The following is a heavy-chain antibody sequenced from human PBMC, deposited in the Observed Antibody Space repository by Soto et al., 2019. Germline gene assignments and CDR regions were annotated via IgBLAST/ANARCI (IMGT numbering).Heavy chain of an antibody. CDR2: ISTYNDNT. CDR3: ARVLVIAMIGIGYYGMDG. Sequence: QVQLVQSGAEVKKPGASVKVSCKASGYSFTNYGISWVRQAPGQGLEWMGWISTYNDNTYYAQNFQGRVTMTTDTSPTAADMELRNLRSDATSVYYCARVLVIAMIGIGYYGMDGWGQGTTVTVSS. D-gene: IGHD2-21*01. J-gene: IGHJ6*02. V-gene: IGHV1-18*01. CDR1: GYSFTNYG.